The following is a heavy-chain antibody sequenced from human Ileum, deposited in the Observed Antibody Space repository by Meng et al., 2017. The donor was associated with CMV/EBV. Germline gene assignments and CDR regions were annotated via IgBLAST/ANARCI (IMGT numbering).Heavy chain of an antibody. Sequence: TLSLTCTVSGDSISSGGYYWTWIRQPAGNGLEWIGYIYYSALSYYSPSLKSRLTISVDKSKNQFSLKLTSVTAADTAVYYCAKKLDYWGRGTLVTVSS. V-gene: IGHV4-31*03. CDR1: GDSISSGGYY. CDR2: IYYSALS. J-gene: IGHJ4*02. CDR3: AKKLDY.